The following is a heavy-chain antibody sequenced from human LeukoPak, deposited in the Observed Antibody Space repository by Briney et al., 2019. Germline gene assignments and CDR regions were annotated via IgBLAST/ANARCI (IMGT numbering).Heavy chain of an antibody. J-gene: IGHJ4*02. CDR2: IRSKANSYAT. Sequence: GGSLRLSCAASGFTFSGSATHWVRQASGKGLEWVGRIRSKANSYATAYAASVKGRFTISRDDSKNTAYLQMNSLKTEDTAVYYCTSTAGTFFYWGQGTLVTVSS. D-gene: IGHD6-13*01. CDR3: TSTAGTFFY. CDR1: GFTFSGSA. V-gene: IGHV3-73*01.